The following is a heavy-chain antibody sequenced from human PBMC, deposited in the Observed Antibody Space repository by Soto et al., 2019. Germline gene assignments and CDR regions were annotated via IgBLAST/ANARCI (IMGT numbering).Heavy chain of an antibody. V-gene: IGHV4-30-2*01. CDR2: IYHSGST. D-gene: IGHD3-9*01. J-gene: IGHJ4*02. CDR3: ARGMSEGQIFYYFDY. CDR1: GGSISRGGYS. Sequence: PSETLSLTCAVSGGSISRGGYSWSWIRRPPGKGLEWIGYIYHSGSTYYNPSLKSRVTISVDASKSQFYLNLRSVTAADTAVYYCARGMSEGQIFYYFDYWGQGALVTVSS.